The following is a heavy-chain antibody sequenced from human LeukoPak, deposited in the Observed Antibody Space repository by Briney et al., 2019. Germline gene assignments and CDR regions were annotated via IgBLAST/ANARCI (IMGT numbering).Heavy chain of an antibody. CDR3: ARGSITIFGFDY. J-gene: IGHJ4*02. CDR1: GGSISSGGYY. Sequence: PSQTLSLTCTVSGGSISSGGYYWSWIRQRPGKGLEWIGYIYYSGSTYYNPSLKSRVTISVDTSKNQFSLKLSSVTAADTAVYYCARGSITIFGFDYWGQGTLVTVS. V-gene: IGHV4-31*03. D-gene: IGHD3-3*01. CDR2: IYYSGST.